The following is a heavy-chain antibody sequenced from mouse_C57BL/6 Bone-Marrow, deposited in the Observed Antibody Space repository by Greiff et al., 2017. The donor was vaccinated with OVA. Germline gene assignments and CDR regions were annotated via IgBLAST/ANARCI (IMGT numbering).Heavy chain of an antibody. D-gene: IGHD1-1*01. J-gene: IGHJ1*03. CDR2: ILPGSGST. Sequence: QVQLKESGAELMKPGASVKLSCKATGYTFTGYWIEWVKQRPGHGLEWIGEILPGSGSTNYNEKFKGKATLTADTSSNTAYMQLSSLTTEDSAIYYCASGDYYGSSIYWYFDVWGTGTTVTVSS. CDR3: ASGDYYGSSIYWYFDV. CDR1: GYTFTGYW. V-gene: IGHV1-9*01.